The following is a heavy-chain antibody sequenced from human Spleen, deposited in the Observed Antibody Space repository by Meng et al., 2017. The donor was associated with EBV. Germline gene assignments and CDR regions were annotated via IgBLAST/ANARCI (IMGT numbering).Heavy chain of an antibody. J-gene: IGHJ4*02. CDR3: AKDIAQQLALQGYIDY. D-gene: IGHD6-13*01. CDR2: MTGRGETT. Sequence: EGRAVGPGGYLVQPGGSLRLSCVASGFTFNNYAINWVRQAPGMRLEWVSGMTGRGETTYCADSVKGRFTISRDNSKNTLYLQMNSLRAEDTALYYCAKDIAQQLALQGYIDYWGQGTLVTVSS. CDR1: GFTFNNYA. V-gene: IGHV3-23*04.